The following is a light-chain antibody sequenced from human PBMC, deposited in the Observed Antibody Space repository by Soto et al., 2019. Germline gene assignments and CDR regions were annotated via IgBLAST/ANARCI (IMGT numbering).Light chain of an antibody. J-gene: IGLJ1*01. V-gene: IGLV2-14*01. CDR1: SSDVGAYNY. CDR3: GSYTTSSNYV. CDR2: DVS. Sequence: QSVLTQPASVSGSPGQSITISCTGTSSDVGAYNYVSWYQQHPGKAPKLMIYDVSHRLSGVSHRFSGSKSGNTASLTISGLQAEDEADYYCGSYTTSSNYVFGTGTKVTVL.